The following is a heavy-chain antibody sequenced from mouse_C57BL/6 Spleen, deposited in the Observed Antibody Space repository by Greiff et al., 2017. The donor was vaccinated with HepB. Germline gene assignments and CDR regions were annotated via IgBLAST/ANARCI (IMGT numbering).Heavy chain of an antibody. CDR3: TGGWDPAWFAY. V-gene: IGHV6-3*01. J-gene: IGHJ3*01. CDR2: IRLKSDNYAT. Sequence: EVKVEESGGGLVQPGGSMKLSCVASGFTFSNYWMNWVRQSPEKGLEWVAQIRLKSDNYATHYAESVKGRFTISRDDSKSSVYLQMNNLRAEDTGIYYCTGGWDPAWFAYWGQGTLVTLSA. D-gene: IGHD4-1*01. CDR1: GFTFSNYW.